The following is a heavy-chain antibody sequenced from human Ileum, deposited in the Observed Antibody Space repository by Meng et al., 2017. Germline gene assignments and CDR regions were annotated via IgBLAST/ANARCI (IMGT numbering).Heavy chain of an antibody. V-gene: IGHV4-38-2*02. CDR1: GQSIDSDYY. J-gene: IGHJ4*02. CDR3: VRDRGDGGTTDF. D-gene: IGHD1-7*01. CDR2: IHYSGIT. Sequence: SETLSLTCSISGQSIDSDYYWGWIRQAPGKGLEWISSIHYSGITFYNPSLKSRVTTSMDTSKNQFSQKVTSVTAADTATYYCVRDRGDGGTTDFWGQGTLVTVSS.